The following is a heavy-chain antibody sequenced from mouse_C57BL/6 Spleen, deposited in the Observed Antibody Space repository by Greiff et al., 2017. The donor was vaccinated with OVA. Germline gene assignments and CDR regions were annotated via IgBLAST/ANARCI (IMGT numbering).Heavy chain of an antibody. CDR2: IYPGSGST. D-gene: IGHD1-1*01. Sequence: QVQLQQPGAELVKPGASVKMSCKASGYTFTSYWITWVKQRPGQGLEWIGDIYPGSGSTNYNEKFKSKATLTVDTSSSTAYMQLSSLTSEDSAVYYCARHITTVPKGCFDYWGQGTTLTVSS. V-gene: IGHV1-55*01. CDR3: ARHITTVPKGCFDY. J-gene: IGHJ2*01. CDR1: GYTFTSYW.